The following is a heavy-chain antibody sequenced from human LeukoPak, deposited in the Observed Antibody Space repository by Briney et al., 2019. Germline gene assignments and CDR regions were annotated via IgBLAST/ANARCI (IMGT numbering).Heavy chain of an antibody. D-gene: IGHD6-13*01. Sequence: PSQTLSLTCAISGDSVSSNSAAWNWIRQSPSRGLEWLGRTYYRSKWYNDYAVSVKSRITINPDTSKNQFSLQLNSVTPEDTAVYYCARDLDKIAAAVPLVGFDYWGQGTLVTVSS. CDR1: GDSVSSNSAA. CDR2: TYYRSKWYN. V-gene: IGHV6-1*01. CDR3: ARDLDKIAAAVPLVGFDY. J-gene: IGHJ4*02.